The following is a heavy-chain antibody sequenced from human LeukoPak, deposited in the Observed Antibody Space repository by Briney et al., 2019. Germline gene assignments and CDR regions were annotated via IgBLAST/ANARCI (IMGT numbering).Heavy chain of an antibody. CDR3: ARTIFGVVTGFDY. CDR1: GFTFSSYW. CDR2: INSDGSST. V-gene: IGHV3-74*01. D-gene: IGHD3-3*01. J-gene: IGHJ4*02. Sequence: GGSPRLSCAASGFTFSSYWMHWVRQAPGKGLVWVSRINSDGSSTSYADSVKGRFTISRDNAKNTLYLQMNSLRAEDTAVYYCARTIFGVVTGFDYWGQGTLVTVSS.